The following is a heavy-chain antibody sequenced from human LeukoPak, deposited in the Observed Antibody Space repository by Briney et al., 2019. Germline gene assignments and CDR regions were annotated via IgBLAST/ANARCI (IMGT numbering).Heavy chain of an antibody. V-gene: IGHV3-23*01. CDR3: AKDRDYGFNSGNY. J-gene: IGHJ4*02. CDR2: ISSGGDNT. D-gene: IGHD4-23*01. CDR1: GFTFSTYA. Sequence: GGSLRLSCAASGFTFSTYAMSWVRQAPGKGLEWVSGISSGGDNTYYADSVKGRFTMPRDNSKNTLYLHMNSLRAEDTAVYYCAKDRDYGFNSGNYWGQGTLVTVSS.